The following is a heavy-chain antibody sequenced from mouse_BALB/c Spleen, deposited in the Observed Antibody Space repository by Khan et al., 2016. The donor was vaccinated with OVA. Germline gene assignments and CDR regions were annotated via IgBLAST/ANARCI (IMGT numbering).Heavy chain of an antibody. V-gene: IGHV2-3*01. Sequence: QVQLKQSGPGLVAPSQSLSITCTVSGFSLTSYGVSWVRQPPGKGLEWLGVIWGDGNTKFHSALRSRLSISKDNSKSQVFLKLNSLQTDDTATYYCAKDRGYYAVDYWGQGTSVTVSS. CDR1: GFSLTSYG. CDR2: IWGDGNT. J-gene: IGHJ4*01. CDR3: AKDRGYYAVDY.